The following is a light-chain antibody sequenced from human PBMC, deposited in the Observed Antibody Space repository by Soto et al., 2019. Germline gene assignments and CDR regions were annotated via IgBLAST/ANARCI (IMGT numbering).Light chain of an antibody. CDR1: SSDVGTYNY. CDR2: EVS. CDR3: SSYRGRSTWV. V-gene: IGLV2-14*01. Sequence: QSALTQPASVSGSPGQSITISCTGTSSDVGTYNYVSWYQQHPGKAPKLMIYEVSTRPSGVSTRFSGSKSGNTASLTVSGLQAEDEADYYCSSYRGRSTWVFGGGTKLTVL. J-gene: IGLJ3*02.